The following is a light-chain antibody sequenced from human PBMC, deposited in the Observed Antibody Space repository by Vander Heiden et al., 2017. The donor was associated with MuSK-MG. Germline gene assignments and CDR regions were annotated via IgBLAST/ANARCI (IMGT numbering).Light chain of an antibody. J-gene: IGKJ5*01. CDR2: AAS. V-gene: IGKV1-39*01. CDR3: QQSYSTPPVT. Sequence: QLPRPPSLLSASVRDRVTSTCLVSQSNSSYLNWYQQKPGKAPKLLIYAASSSQSGVASRLSGSGCGTDVTLTISSRQPEEVATYYCQQSYSTPPVTFGQGTRVEIK. CDR1: QSNSSY.